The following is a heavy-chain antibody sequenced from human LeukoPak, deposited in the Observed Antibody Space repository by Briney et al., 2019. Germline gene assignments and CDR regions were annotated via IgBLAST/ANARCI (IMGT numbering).Heavy chain of an antibody. Sequence: SETLSLTCTVSGDSMSSYFWTWVRQFPGKGLEWVGYIYQTTTTYNPSLKGRATISVDMSQNQLSLKVTSVTAADTAVYYCARNFPGRTEDVWGKGTTVIVSS. D-gene: IGHD1-14*01. V-gene: IGHV4-59*01. CDR2: IYQTTT. CDR3: ARNFPGRTEDV. CDR1: GDSMSSYF. J-gene: IGHJ6*04.